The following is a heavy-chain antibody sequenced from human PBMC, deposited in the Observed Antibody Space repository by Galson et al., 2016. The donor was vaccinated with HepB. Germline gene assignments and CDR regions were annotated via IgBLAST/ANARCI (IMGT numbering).Heavy chain of an antibody. J-gene: IGHJ4*02. CDR3: ARHGDKYDFWCDDYPNCGDC. Sequence: QSGAEVKKPGESLRISCRGSGYIFTNYWITWVRQMPGKGLEWMGRIDPSDSYSDYSPSFQGHVTISVDKSISTAYLQWTSLTASDTAMYYCARHGDKYDFWCDDYPNCGDCWGQGTLVTVSS. CDR1: GYIFTNYW. D-gene: IGHD3-3*01. CDR2: IDPSDSYS. V-gene: IGHV5-10-1*01.